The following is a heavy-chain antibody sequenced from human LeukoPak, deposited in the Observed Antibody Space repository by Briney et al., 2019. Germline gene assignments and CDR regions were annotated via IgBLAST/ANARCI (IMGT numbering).Heavy chain of an antibody. CDR1: GGSISSSSYY. CDR3: ATGDYYDSSGFQ. J-gene: IGHJ4*02. Sequence: SETLSLTCTVSGGSISSSSYYWGWIRQPPGKGLGWLGSIYYSGSTYYNPSLKSRVTISVDTSKNQFSLKLSSVTAADTAVYYCATGDYYDSSGFQWGQGTLVTVSS. CDR2: IYYSGST. D-gene: IGHD3-22*01. V-gene: IGHV4-39*01.